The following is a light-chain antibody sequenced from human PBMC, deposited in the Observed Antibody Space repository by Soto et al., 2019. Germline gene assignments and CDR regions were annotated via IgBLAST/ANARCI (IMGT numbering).Light chain of an antibody. CDR2: DAS. CDR3: QQYLNWPWT. J-gene: IGKJ1*01. CDR1: QSIGSN. V-gene: IGKV3-15*01. Sequence: MVVTQSPATMSVSPGERATLSCRASQSIGSNLAWYQQKPGQAPRLLIYDASSKATGIPARFSGSESATEFTLTISSLQSEDSAVYYCQQYLNWPWTFGQGTKVDI.